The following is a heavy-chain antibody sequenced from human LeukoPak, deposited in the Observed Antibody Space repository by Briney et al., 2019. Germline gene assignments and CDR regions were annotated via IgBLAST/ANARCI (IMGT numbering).Heavy chain of an antibody. CDR1: GFSFSSYG. V-gene: IGHV3-30*02. Sequence: PGGSLRLSCAASGFSFSSYGMHWVRQAPGKELEWVAFIRYDGSNKYYADSVKGRFTISRDNSKNTLYLQMNSLRAEDTAVYYCARYSGYDRNDAFDIWGQGTMVTVSS. CDR3: ARYSGYDRNDAFDI. J-gene: IGHJ3*02. CDR2: IRYDGSNK. D-gene: IGHD5-12*01.